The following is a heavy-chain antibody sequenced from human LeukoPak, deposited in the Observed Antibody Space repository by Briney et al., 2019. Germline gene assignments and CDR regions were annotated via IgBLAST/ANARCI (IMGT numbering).Heavy chain of an antibody. CDR2: INSDGSTT. J-gene: IGHJ4*02. Sequence: GGSLRLSCAASGFSFSNYWMHWVRQAPGKGLVWFSRINSDGSTTDYADSVKGRFTITRDNAKNTLYLQMNSLRAEDTAVYYCADLGYCSGGSCSSTDSYWGQGTLVTVSS. CDR1: GFSFSNYW. V-gene: IGHV3-74*01. D-gene: IGHD2-15*01. CDR3: ADLGYCSGGSCSSTDSY.